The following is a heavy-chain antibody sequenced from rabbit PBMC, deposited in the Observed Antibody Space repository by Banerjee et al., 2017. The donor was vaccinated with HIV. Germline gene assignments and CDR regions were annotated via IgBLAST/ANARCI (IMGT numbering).Heavy chain of an antibody. V-gene: IGHV1S45*01. CDR3: ARDLAGVIGWNFNL. J-gene: IGHJ4*01. D-gene: IGHD4-1*01. CDR2: INAGSANST. CDR1: GFDFSGSYW. Sequence: QEQLVESGGDLVKPGGSLTLTCTASGFDFSGSYWICWVRQAPGKGLEWIACINAGSANSTCYATWAKGRFTISKTSSTTVTLQMTSLTAADTTTYFCARDLAGVIGWNFNLWGPGTLVTVS.